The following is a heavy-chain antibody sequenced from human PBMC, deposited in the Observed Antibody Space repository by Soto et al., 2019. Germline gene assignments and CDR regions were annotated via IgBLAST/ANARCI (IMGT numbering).Heavy chain of an antibody. CDR3: ARDHDMEEEDYYYGMDV. D-gene: IGHD1-1*01. CDR2: ISHSGST. CDR1: GGSFSGYD. Sequence: AGTLSLTCAVYGGSFSGYDLSWVRQPPGKGLEWIGEISHSGSTNYNPSLKSRVTISGDTSKNQFSLQLSTVTAADTAVYYCARDHDMEEEDYYYGMDVWGQGTTVTVSS. V-gene: IGHV4-34*01. J-gene: IGHJ6*02.